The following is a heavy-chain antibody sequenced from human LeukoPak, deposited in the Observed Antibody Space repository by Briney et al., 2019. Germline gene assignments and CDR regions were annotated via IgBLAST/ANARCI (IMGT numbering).Heavy chain of an antibody. CDR3: ARPRGRYCSSTSCSSYYYYYYMDV. D-gene: IGHD2-2*01. CDR2: IYTSGST. J-gene: IGHJ6*03. CDR1: GGSISSGSYY. V-gene: IGHV4-61*02. Sequence: SETLSLTCTVSGGSISSGSYYWSWIRQPAGKGLEWIGRIYTSGSTNYNPSLKSRVTISVDTSKNQFSLKLSSVTAADTAVYYCARPRGRYCSSTSCSSYYYYYYMDVWGKGTTVTISS.